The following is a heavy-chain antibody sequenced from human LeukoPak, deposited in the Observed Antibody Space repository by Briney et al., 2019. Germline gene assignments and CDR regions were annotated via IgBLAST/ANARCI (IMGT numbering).Heavy chain of an antibody. CDR2: IIPIFGTA. CDR1: GGTFSSYA. Sequence: SVKVSCKASGGTFSSYAISCVRQAPGQGLEWMGGIIPIFGTANYAQKFQGRVTITADKSTSTAYMELSSLRSEDTAVYCCGVATIPKLSHYYYYMDVWGKGTTVTVSS. V-gene: IGHV1-69*06. D-gene: IGHD5-12*01. CDR3: GVATIPKLSHYYYYMDV. J-gene: IGHJ6*03.